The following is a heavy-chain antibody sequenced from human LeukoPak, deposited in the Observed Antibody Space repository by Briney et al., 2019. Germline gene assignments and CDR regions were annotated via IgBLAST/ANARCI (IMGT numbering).Heavy chain of an antibody. Sequence: GESLKISRQGSGYTFTDYWIGWVRQMPGKGLEWMGIIYPGDSDTRYSPSFQGQVTISADKSISSAYLQWSSLKASDTAMYYCARRERSTPYFEHWGQGTLVTVSS. V-gene: IGHV5-51*01. CDR1: GYTFTDYW. CDR3: ARRERSTPYFEH. CDR2: IYPGDSDT. J-gene: IGHJ4*02.